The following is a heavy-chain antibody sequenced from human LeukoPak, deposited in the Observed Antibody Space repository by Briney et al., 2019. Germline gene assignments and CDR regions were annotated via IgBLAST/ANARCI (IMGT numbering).Heavy chain of an antibody. J-gene: IGHJ4*02. CDR2: IKSKTDGGTT. D-gene: IGHD3-10*01. CDR1: GFTFSNVW. Sequence: GGSLRLSCAASGFTFSNVWMSWVRQAPGKGLEWVGRIKSKTDGGTTDYAAPVKGRFTISRDDSKNTLYLQMNSLKTEDTAVYYCTTEDYYGSGSFDYWGQGTLVTVSS. V-gene: IGHV3-15*01. CDR3: TTEDYYGSGSFDY.